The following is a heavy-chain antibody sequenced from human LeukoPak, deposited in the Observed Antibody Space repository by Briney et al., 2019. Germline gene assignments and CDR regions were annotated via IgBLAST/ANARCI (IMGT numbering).Heavy chain of an antibody. V-gene: IGHV3-23*01. CDR3: AKATPQWRGGSYYFDY. CDR2: ISGSGGST. Sequence: GGSLRLSCAASGFTFSSAWMNWVRQAPGKGLEWVSAISGSGGSTYYADSVKGRFTISRDNSKNTLYLQMNSLRAEDTAVYYCAKATPQWRGGSYYFDYWGQGTLVTVSS. J-gene: IGHJ4*02. D-gene: IGHD6-19*01. CDR1: GFTFSSAW.